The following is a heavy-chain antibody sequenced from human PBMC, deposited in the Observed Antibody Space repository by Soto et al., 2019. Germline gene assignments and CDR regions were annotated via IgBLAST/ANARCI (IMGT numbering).Heavy chain of an antibody. CDR1: GYTFTSYA. J-gene: IGHJ5*02. Sequence: ASVKVSCKASGYTFTSYAMHWVRQAPGQRLEWMGWINAGNGNTKYSQKFQGRVTITRDTSASTAYMELSSLRAEDTALYYCAKDAQDVPAAPGGGWFDPWGQGTLVTVSS. CDR3: AKDAQDVPAAPGGGWFDP. V-gene: IGHV1-3*01. D-gene: IGHD2-2*01. CDR2: INAGNGNT.